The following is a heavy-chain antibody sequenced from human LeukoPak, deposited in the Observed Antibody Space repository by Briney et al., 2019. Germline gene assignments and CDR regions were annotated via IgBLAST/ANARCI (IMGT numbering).Heavy chain of an antibody. CDR1: GGSISSYY. Sequence: SETLSLTCTVSGGSISSYYWNWIRQPAGKGLEWIGRIYTSGSTNYNPSLKSRVTMSVDTSKNQFSLKPSSVTAADTAVYYCARDYYGSGSYYNGFDYWGQGTLVTVSS. D-gene: IGHD3-10*01. J-gene: IGHJ4*02. CDR2: IYTSGST. CDR3: ARDYYGSGSYYNGFDY. V-gene: IGHV4-4*07.